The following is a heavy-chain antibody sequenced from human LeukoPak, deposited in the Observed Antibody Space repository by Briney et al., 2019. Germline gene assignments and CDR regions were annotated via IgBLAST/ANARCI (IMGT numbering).Heavy chain of an antibody. CDR3: ARDYVVAAAGTYY. J-gene: IGHJ4*02. CDR2: ISSSGSTM. CDR1: GFTFSSYE. V-gene: IGHV3-48*03. Sequence: GALRLSCAASGFTFSSYEMNWVRQAPGKGLEWVSYISSSGSTMYYADSVKGRFTISRDNAKSSLYLLMNSLRAEDTAVYYCARDYVVAAAGTYYWGQGTLVTVSS. D-gene: IGHD6-13*01.